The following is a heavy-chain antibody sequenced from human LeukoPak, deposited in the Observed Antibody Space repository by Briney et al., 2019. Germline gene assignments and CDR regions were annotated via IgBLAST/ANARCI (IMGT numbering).Heavy chain of an antibody. CDR1: GGSISSYY. J-gene: IGHJ6*03. CDR2: IYTSGST. Sequence: SETLSLTCTVSGGSISSYYWSWIRQPPGKGLEWIGYIYTSGSTNYNPSLKSRVTISVDTSKNQFSLKLSSVTAADTAVYYCARLYSPGYSYANLIYYYYYMDVWGKGTTVTASS. CDR3: ARLYSPGYSYANLIYYYYYMDV. D-gene: IGHD5-18*01. V-gene: IGHV4-4*09.